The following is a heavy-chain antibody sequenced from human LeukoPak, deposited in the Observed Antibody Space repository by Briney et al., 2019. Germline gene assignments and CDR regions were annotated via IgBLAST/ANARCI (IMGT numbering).Heavy chain of an antibody. Sequence: SETLSLTCAVYGGSFSGYYWSWIRQPPGKGLEWTGEINHSGSTNYNPSLKSRVTISVDTSKNQFSLKLSSVTAADTAVYYCARRYYDFWSGYQYYFDYWGEGSLVIVSS. CDR2: INHSGST. CDR3: ARRYYDFWSGYQYYFDY. V-gene: IGHV4-34*01. CDR1: GGSFSGYY. D-gene: IGHD3-3*01. J-gene: IGHJ4*02.